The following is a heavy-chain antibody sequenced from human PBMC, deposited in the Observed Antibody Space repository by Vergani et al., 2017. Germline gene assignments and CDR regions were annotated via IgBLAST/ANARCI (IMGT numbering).Heavy chain of an antibody. CDR2: IIPIFGTA. CDR1: GGTFSSYA. CDR3: ARADWGYCSSGSCPNYAFDI. V-gene: IGHV1-69*01. J-gene: IGHJ3*02. Sequence: QVQLVQSGAEVKKPGSSVKVSCKASGGTFSSYAISWVRQAPGQGLEWMGGIIPIFGTANYAQKFQGRVTITADESTSTAYMELSSLRSEDTAVYYCARADWGYCSSGSCPNYAFDIWGQGTMVTVSS. D-gene: IGHD2-15*01.